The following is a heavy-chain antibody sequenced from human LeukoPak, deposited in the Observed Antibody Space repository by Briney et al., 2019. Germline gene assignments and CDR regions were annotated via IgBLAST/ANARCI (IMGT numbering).Heavy chain of an antibody. CDR3: AKVGIAVAHTPFDY. CDR1: GFDFSSNW. D-gene: IGHD6-19*01. J-gene: IGHJ4*02. Sequence: GGSLRLSCAASGFDFSSNWMHWVRHAPGQGLVWVSRIKGDGISTNYADSVKGRFTISRDNSKNTLYLQMNSLRAEDTAVYYCAKVGIAVAHTPFDYWGQGTLVTVSS. CDR2: IKGDGIST. V-gene: IGHV3-74*01.